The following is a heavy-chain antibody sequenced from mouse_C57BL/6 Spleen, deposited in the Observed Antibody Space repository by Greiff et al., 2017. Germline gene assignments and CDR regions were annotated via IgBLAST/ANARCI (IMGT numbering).Heavy chain of an antibody. V-gene: IGHV1-26*01. D-gene: IGHD2-4*01. Sequence: VQLQQSGPELVKPGASVKISCKASGYTFTDYYMNWVKQSHGKSLEWIGDINPNNGGTSYNQKFKGKATLTVDKSSSTAYMELRSLTSEDSAVYYCACYDYDDGDYWGQGTTLTVSS. CDR3: ACYDYDDGDY. CDR1: GYTFTDYY. J-gene: IGHJ2*01. CDR2: INPNNGGT.